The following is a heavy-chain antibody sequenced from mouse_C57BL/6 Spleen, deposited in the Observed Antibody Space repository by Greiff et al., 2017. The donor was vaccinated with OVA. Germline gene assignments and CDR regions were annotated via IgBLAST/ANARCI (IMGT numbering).Heavy chain of an antibody. V-gene: IGHV1-74*01. CDR1: GYTFTSYW. Sequence: QVQLKQPGAELVKPGASVKVSCKASGYTFTSYWMHWVKQRPGQGLEWIGRIHPSDSDTNYNQKFKGKATLTVDKSSSTAYMQLSSLTSEDSAVYYCANCYGSSYGYVDDWGTGTTVTVSS. J-gene: IGHJ1*03. D-gene: IGHD1-1*01. CDR3: ANCYGSSYGYVDD. CDR2: IHPSDSDT.